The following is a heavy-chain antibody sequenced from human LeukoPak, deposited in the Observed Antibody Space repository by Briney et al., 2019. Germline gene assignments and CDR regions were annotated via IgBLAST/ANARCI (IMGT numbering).Heavy chain of an antibody. CDR3: AKAGFSGSYFDY. V-gene: IGHV3-23*01. CDR1: GFTFSSYA. D-gene: IGHD1-26*01. Sequence: PGGSLRLSCAASGFTFSSYAMSWVRQAPGKGLEWVSAISGSGGSTYYADSVKGWFTISRDNSKNTLYLQMNSLRAEDTAVYYCAKAGFSGSYFDYWGQGTLVTVSS. J-gene: IGHJ4*02. CDR2: ISGSGGST.